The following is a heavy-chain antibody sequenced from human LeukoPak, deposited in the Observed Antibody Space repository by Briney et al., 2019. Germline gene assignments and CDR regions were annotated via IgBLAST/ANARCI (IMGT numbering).Heavy chain of an antibody. J-gene: IGHJ4*02. CDR3: ARSTPRQYDSSGYYQAPKPFDY. Sequence: GGSLRLSCAASGFTFSSYWMSWVRQAPGKGLEWVANIKQDGSEKYYVDSVKGRFTISRDNAKNSLYLQMNSLRAEDTAVYYCARSTPRQYDSSGYYQAPKPFDYWGQGTLVTVSS. D-gene: IGHD3-22*01. V-gene: IGHV3-7*01. CDR1: GFTFSSYW. CDR2: IKQDGSEK.